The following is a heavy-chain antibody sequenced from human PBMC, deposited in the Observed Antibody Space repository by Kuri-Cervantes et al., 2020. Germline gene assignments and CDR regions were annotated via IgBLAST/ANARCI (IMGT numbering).Heavy chain of an antibody. CDR3: AWGRSHSGSFLFDY. CDR2: ISGSSSYI. V-gene: IGHV3-21*01. CDR1: GFTFSSYS. Sequence: GGSLRLSCAASGFTFSSYSMNWVRQAPGKGLEWVSSISGSSSYIYYADSVKGRFTISRDNAKSSLYLQMNSLRAEDTAVYYCAWGRSHSGSFLFDYWGQGTLVTVSS. J-gene: IGHJ4*02. D-gene: IGHD1-26*01.